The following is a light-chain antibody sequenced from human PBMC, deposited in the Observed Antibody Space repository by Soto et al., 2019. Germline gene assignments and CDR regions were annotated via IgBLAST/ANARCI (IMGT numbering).Light chain of an antibody. CDR3: AAWDDSLSGPEV. CDR2: GNH. CDR1: SSNIGSNY. V-gene: IGLV1-47*01. J-gene: IGLJ1*01. Sequence: QSVLTQPPSASGTPGQRVTISCSGSSSNIGSNYVYWYQQLPGTAPKLLIYGNHQRPSGVPDRFSGSKSGTSASLAISGLRSEDEADYYCAAWDDSLSGPEVFGTGTKVTVL.